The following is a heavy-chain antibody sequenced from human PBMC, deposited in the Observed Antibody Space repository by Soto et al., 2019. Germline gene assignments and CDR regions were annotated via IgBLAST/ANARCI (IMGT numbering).Heavy chain of an antibody. CDR3: ARAPTRDYDFWSGLYYMDV. CDR2: IYYSGST. D-gene: IGHD3-3*01. Sequence: PSETLSLTCTVSGGSISSGGYYWSWIRQHPGKGLEWIGYIYYSGSTYYNPSLKSRVTISVDTSKNQFSLKLSSVTAADTAVYYCARAPTRDYDFWSGLYYMDVWGKGTTVTVSS. J-gene: IGHJ6*03. V-gene: IGHV4-31*03. CDR1: GGSISSGGYY.